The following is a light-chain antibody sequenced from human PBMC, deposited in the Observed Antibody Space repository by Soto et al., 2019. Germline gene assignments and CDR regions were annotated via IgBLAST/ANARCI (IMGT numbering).Light chain of an antibody. CDR2: DAS. CDR1: QSISAW. V-gene: IGKV1-5*01. Sequence: DIQMTQSPSTLSASVGDRVTITCRASQSISAWLAWYQQKPGKAPNLLIYDASSLESGVPSRFSGSGSGTEFTLTISSLQTDDFATYYCLQHNSYSWSFGKGTKGDIK. CDR3: LQHNSYSWS. J-gene: IGKJ1*01.